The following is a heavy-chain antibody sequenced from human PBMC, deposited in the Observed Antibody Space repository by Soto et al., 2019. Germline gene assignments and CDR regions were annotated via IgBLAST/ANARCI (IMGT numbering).Heavy chain of an antibody. CDR2: ISDSGVST. D-gene: IGHD7-27*01. CDR1: GFTFSSFA. CDR3: AKWGNDWGYYYYGMDV. J-gene: IGHJ6*02. Sequence: GGSLRLSCAASGFTFSSFATSWVRQAPGKGLEWVSAISDSGVSTYYADSVKGRFIIFRDNSKNTLYLQMDSLRAEDTALYYCAKWGNDWGYYYYGMDVWGQGTTVTVSS. V-gene: IGHV3-23*01.